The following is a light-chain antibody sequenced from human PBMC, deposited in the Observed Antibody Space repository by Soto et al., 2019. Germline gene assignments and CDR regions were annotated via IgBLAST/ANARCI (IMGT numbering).Light chain of an antibody. J-gene: IGKJ1*01. CDR2: DAS. CDR1: QSISSW. Sequence: EIQMTQSPSSLSASVGDRVIITFRASQSISSWLAWYQQKPGKAPKLLIYDASSLESGVPSRFSGSGSGTEFTLTISSLQPDDFATYYCQQYNSYWTFGQGTKVDIK. V-gene: IGKV1-5*01. CDR3: QQYNSYWT.